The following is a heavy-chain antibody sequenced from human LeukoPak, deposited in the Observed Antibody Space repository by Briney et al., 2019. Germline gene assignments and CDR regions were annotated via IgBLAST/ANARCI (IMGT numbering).Heavy chain of an antibody. D-gene: IGHD3-22*01. Sequence: PGGSLRLSCAASGFTFSSYAMHWVRQAPGKGLEWVAVISYDGSNKYYADSVKGRFTISRDNSKNTLYLQMNSLRAEDTAVYYCARDYYDSSGYLDAFDIWGQGTMVTVSS. J-gene: IGHJ3*02. CDR1: GFTFSSYA. V-gene: IGHV3-30*04. CDR3: ARDYYDSSGYLDAFDI. CDR2: ISYDGSNK.